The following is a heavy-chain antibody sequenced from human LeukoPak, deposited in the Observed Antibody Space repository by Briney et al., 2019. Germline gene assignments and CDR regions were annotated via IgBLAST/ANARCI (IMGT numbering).Heavy chain of an antibody. V-gene: IGHV4-59*12. Sequence: PSETLSLTCTVSGGSISSYYWSWIRQPPGKGLEWIGYIYYSGSTNYNSSLRSRVTISVDTSKNHFSLKLSSVTAADTAVYYCARDFRGGYDFWSGYYTPYYFDYWGQGTLVTVSP. D-gene: IGHD3-3*01. CDR3: ARDFRGGYDFWSGYYTPYYFDY. CDR1: GGSISSYY. CDR2: IYYSGST. J-gene: IGHJ4*02.